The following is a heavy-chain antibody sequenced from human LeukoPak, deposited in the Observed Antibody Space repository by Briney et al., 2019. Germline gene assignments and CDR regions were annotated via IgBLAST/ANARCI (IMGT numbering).Heavy chain of an antibody. D-gene: IGHD3-16*01. J-gene: IGHJ3*02. V-gene: IGHV3-7*01. CDR3: AREGVGGFDI. Sequence: QPRGSLRLSCAASGFTFKSYWMSWVRQAPGKGLEWVANIKQDGSDKDYVDSVKGRFTISRDNAKNSVFLQMNSLRVEDTAVYYCAREGVGGFDIWGQGTMVSVSS. CDR2: IKQDGSDK. CDR1: GFTFKSYW.